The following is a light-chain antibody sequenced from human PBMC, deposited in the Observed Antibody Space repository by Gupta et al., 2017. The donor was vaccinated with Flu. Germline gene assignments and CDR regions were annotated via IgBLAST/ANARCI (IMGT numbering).Light chain of an antibody. Sequence: SPGERATLLCRASQSVTSNYLAWYQQKPGQAPRLLIYGASSRATGIPDRFSGSGSGTDFTLTISRLEPEDFAVYHCQHCGDPQRTFGQGTKVEIK. CDR1: QSVTSNY. V-gene: IGKV3-20*01. CDR2: GAS. CDR3: QHCGDPQRT. J-gene: IGKJ1*01.